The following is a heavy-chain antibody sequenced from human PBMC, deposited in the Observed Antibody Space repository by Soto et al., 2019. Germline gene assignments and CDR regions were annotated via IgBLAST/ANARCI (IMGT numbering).Heavy chain of an antibody. Sequence: PGGSLRLSCAASGFMFSSYGMHWVRQAPGKGLEWVAVISYDGSNKNYADSVKGRFTISRDNSKNTLYLQMNSLRAEDTAVYYCAKDQGSPNFYYSGMDVWGQGTTVTVS. CDR2: ISYDGSNK. J-gene: IGHJ6*02. V-gene: IGHV3-30*18. D-gene: IGHD1-26*01. CDR3: AKDQGSPNFYYSGMDV. CDR1: GFMFSSYG.